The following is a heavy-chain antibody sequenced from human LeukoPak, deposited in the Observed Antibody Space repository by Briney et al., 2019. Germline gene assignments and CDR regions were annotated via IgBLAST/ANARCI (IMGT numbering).Heavy chain of an antibody. Sequence: SETLSLTCTVSGGSISTSNYYWGWIRQPPGKGLEWIGNIFYSGSTYYSPSLKSRVTISVDTSKNQFSLKLSSVTAADTAVYYCARERSSIAAAGTWGYWGQGTLVTVSS. J-gene: IGHJ4*02. D-gene: IGHD6-13*01. V-gene: IGHV4-39*07. CDR3: ARERSSIAAAGTWGY. CDR1: GGSISTSNYY. CDR2: IFYSGST.